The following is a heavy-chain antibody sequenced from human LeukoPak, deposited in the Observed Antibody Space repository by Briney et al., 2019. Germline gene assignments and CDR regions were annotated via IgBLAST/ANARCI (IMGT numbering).Heavy chain of an antibody. CDR3: ARTPNYYDSSGYYWSDY. CDR2: ISAYNGNT. D-gene: IGHD3-22*01. V-gene: IGHV1-18*01. J-gene: IGHJ4*02. Sequence: ASVKVSCKASGYTFTSYGISWVRQAPGQGLEWMGWISAYNGNTNYAQKLQGRVTMTTDTSTSTAYMELRSLRSDDTAVYYCARTPNYYDSSGYYWSDYWGQGTLVTVSS. CDR1: GYTFTSYG.